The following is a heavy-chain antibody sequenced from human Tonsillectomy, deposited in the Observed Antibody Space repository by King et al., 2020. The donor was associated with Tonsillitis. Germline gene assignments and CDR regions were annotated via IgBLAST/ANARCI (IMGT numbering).Heavy chain of an antibody. CDR1: GYSFTDYH. CDR2: IYPNNGCT. J-gene: IGHJ4*02. CDR3: VRENWYYDY. Sequence: VQLVESGAEMKRPGASVKVSCLASGYSFTDYHMHWVRQAPGQGLEWMGWIYPNNGCTYYAQKFQGRISLTRDTSINSVYMELTRLTPDDTALYYCVRENWYYDYWGQGTLVTVSS. V-gene: IGHV1-2*02. D-gene: IGHD1-1*01.